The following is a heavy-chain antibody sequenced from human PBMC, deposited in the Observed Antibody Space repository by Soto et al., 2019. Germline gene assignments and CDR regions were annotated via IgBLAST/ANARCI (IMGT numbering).Heavy chain of an antibody. CDR1: GFTFDDYA. CDR3: AKVSKGPTGYYYYMDV. V-gene: IGHV3-9*01. D-gene: IGHD4-4*01. J-gene: IGHJ6*03. CDR2: ISWNSGSI. Sequence: GGSLRLSCAASGFTFDDYAMHWVRQAPGKGLEWVSGISWNSGSIGYADSVKGRFTISRDNAKNSLYLQMNSLRAEDTALYYCAKVSKGPTGYYYYMDVWGKGTTVTVSS.